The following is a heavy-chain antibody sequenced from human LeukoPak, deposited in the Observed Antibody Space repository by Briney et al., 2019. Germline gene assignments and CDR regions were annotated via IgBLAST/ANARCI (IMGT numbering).Heavy chain of an antibody. Sequence: GGSLRLSCAASGFSFRTYAMSWVRQAPGKGLERVSEISDNSGRTYYADSVKGRFTISRDNSKNTLFVQMNSLRAEDTAVYYCAREYDSSWPSWGQGTLVTVSS. CDR1: GFSFRTYA. J-gene: IGHJ5*02. CDR2: ISDNSGRT. CDR3: AREYDSSWPS. D-gene: IGHD3-22*01. V-gene: IGHV3-23*01.